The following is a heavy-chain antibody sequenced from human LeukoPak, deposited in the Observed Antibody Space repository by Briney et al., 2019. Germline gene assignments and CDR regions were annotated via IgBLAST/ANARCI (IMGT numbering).Heavy chain of an antibody. CDR2: IYYSGST. D-gene: IGHD6-13*01. V-gene: IGHV4-30-4*01. J-gene: IGHJ1*01. CDR3: ASSIAAAGPFEH. CDR1: GGSISSGDYY. Sequence: SETLTLTCTVSGGSISSGDYYWSWIRQPPGKGLDWIGYIYYSGSTYYNPSLKSRVTISVDTSKNQFSLKLSSVTAADTAVYYCASSIAAAGPFEHWGQGTLVTVSS.